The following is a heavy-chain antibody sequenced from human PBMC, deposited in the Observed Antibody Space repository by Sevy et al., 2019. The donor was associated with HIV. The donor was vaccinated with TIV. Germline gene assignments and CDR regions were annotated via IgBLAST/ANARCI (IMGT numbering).Heavy chain of an antibody. D-gene: IGHD1-26*01. V-gene: IGHV1-18*01. Sequence: ASVKVSCKASGCTFTNYHITWVRQAPGQGLEWMGWITPNNGNTEYVQRLQGRVTMTTDTSTSTAYMELRNLKSDDTAVYYCARAPSGSQGPGEYFHHWGQGTLVTVSS. CDR2: ITPNNGNT. CDR3: ARAPSGSQGPGEYFHH. CDR1: GCTFTNYH. J-gene: IGHJ1*01.